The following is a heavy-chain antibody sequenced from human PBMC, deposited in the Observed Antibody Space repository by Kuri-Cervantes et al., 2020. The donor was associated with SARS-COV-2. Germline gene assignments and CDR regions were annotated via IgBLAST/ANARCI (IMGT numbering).Heavy chain of an antibody. Sequence: SETLSLTCTVSGGSISSSSYYWGWIRQPPGKGLEWIGSIYYSGSTYYNSSLKSRVTISVDTSKNQFSLKLSSVTAADTAVYYCASTQRIAARRGPDWFDPWGQGTLVTVSS. V-gene: IGHV4-39*01. J-gene: IGHJ5*02. CDR3: ASTQRIAARRGPDWFDP. CDR2: IYYSGST. CDR1: GGSISSSSYY. D-gene: IGHD6-6*01.